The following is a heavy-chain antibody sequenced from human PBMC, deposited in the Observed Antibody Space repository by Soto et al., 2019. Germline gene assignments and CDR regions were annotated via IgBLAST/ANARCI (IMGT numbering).Heavy chain of an antibody. CDR2: INQEGDTT. CDR3: ARDAEVDGGNSLLLDY. V-gene: IGHV3-64*02. CDR1: GFTFSSHP. D-gene: IGHD1-26*01. J-gene: IGHJ4*02. Sequence: PGGSLRLSCAASGFTFSSHPMHWVRQSPGKGLEHVAVINQEGDTTEYADSVKGRFTISRDNSKNTLFLQLGSVRDDDMAVYYCARDAEVDGGNSLLLDYWGQGTQVTVSS.